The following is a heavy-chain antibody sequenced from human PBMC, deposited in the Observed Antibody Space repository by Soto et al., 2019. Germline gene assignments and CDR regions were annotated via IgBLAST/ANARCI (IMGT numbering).Heavy chain of an antibody. D-gene: IGHD3-22*01. CDR2: ISYDGSNK. V-gene: IGHV3-30-3*01. CDR3: ASLSDLASSGYYVLNAFDI. J-gene: IGHJ3*02. Sequence: ESGGGVVQPGRSLRLSCAASGFTFSSYAMHWVRQAPGKGLEWVAVISYDGSNKYYADSVKGRFTISRDNSKNTLYLQMNSLRAEDTAVYYCASLSDLASSGYYVLNAFDIWGQGTMVTVSS. CDR1: GFTFSSYA.